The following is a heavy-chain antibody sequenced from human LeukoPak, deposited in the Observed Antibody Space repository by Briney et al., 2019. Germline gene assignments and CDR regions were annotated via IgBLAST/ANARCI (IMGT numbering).Heavy chain of an antibody. D-gene: IGHD3-10*01. CDR3: AREPFHGTGAPKYDW. J-gene: IGHJ4*02. V-gene: IGHV3-21*01. CDR2: FGLSSRCM. Sequence: PAGTLCLSCAVSGFTFSSYSMLWGRHAQGTRLQGVSYFGLSSRCMYYADSMTGPTTITRVNPKNSLYVQMKNLSADHTAVYYSAREPFHGTGAPKYDWWGQGTLVTVSS. CDR1: GFTFSSYS.